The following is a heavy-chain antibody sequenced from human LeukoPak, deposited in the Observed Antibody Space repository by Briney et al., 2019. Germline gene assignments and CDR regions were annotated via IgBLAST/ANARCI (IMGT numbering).Heavy chain of an antibody. V-gene: IGHV3-23*01. D-gene: IGHD2-15*01. J-gene: IGHJ4*02. CDR2: ICANDGNT. CDR1: GLTFRNYA. Sequence: GGSLRLSCAASGLTFRNYAMSWVRQAPGKGLEWVSVICANDGNTYYADAVKGRFTISRDNSKDTLYLQMDSLRAEDTAVYYCAKGSGSSCYSPCDYCGQGILVTVSS. CDR3: AKGSGSSCYSPCDY.